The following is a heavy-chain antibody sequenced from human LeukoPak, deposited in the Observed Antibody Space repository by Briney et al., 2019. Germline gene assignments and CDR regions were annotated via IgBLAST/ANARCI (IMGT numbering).Heavy chain of an antibody. D-gene: IGHD6-13*01. Sequence: ASVKVSCKASGYTFTSYAMHWVRQAPGQRLEWMGWINAGNGNTKYSQKFQGRVTITRDTSASTAYMELSSLRSEDTAVYYCARERIAAAGTFDPWGQGTLVTVSS. CDR2: INAGNGNT. J-gene: IGHJ5*02. V-gene: IGHV1-3*01. CDR3: ARERIAAAGTFDP. CDR1: GYTFTSYA.